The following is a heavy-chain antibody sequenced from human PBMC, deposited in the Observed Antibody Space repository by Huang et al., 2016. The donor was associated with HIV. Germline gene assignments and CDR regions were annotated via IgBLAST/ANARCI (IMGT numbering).Heavy chain of an antibody. D-gene: IGHD3-3*01. CDR3: ARGAFLDF. Sequence: QVQLQESGPGLVKPSETLSLTCTVSGGSVSSDATYYWSWIRQPPGKGLEWIGYFYYRGSTNYNPSLKSRVTISVNTSKNQFSLKLTSVTAADTAVYYCARGAFLDFWGQGTLVTVSS. V-gene: IGHV4-61*01. CDR1: GGSVSSDATYY. CDR2: FYYRGST. J-gene: IGHJ4*02.